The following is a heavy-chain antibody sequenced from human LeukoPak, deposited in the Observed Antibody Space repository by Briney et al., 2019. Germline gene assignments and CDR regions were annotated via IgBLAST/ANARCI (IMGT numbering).Heavy chain of an antibody. Sequence: SCKASGGTFSSYGMHWVRQAPGKGLEWVAVIWYDGSNKYYADSVKGRFTISRDNSKNTLYLQMNSLRAEDTAVYYCAKQPFRTYYYGSGSYSPPDYWGRGTLVTVSS. CDR1: GGTFSSYG. CDR2: IWYDGSNK. CDR3: AKQPFRTYYYGSGSYSPPDY. J-gene: IGHJ4*02. D-gene: IGHD3-10*01. V-gene: IGHV3-33*06.